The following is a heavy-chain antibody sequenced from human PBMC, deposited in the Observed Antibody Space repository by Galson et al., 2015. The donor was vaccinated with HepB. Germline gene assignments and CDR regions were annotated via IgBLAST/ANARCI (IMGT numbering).Heavy chain of an antibody. V-gene: IGHV4-39*01. Sequence: TLSLTCSVSGGSISSRDYFWGWIRQPPGKGLEWVVTVYYSGSAYYNPSLKSRVSISVDTSKNQFSLRLNSVTAADTAVYYCARLGGLHYDSWSGYPPDWFDPWGQGTRVTVSS. CDR2: VYYSGSA. CDR3: ARLGGLHYDSWSGYPPDWFDP. CDR1: GGSISSRDYF. D-gene: IGHD3-3*01. J-gene: IGHJ5*02.